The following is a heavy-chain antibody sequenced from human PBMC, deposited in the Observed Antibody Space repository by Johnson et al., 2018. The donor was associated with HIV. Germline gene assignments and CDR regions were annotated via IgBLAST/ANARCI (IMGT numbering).Heavy chain of an antibody. CDR2: IRYDGSNK. D-gene: IGHD4-17*01. Sequence: QEQLVESGGGVVQPGGSLRLSCAASGFTFSSYGMHWVRQAPGKGLEWVAFIRYDGSNKYYADSVKCRFTISRDNSKNTLYLQMNSLRAEDTAVYYCAKVYGFDYGYYYDAFDIWGQGTMVTVSS. CDR1: GFTFSSYG. CDR3: AKVYGFDYGYYYDAFDI. V-gene: IGHV3-30*02. J-gene: IGHJ3*02.